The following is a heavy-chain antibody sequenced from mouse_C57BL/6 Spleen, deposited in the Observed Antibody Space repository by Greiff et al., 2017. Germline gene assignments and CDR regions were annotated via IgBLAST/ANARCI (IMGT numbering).Heavy chain of an antibody. V-gene: IGHV1-61*01. J-gene: IGHJ1*03. CDR1: GYTFTSYW. CDR3: ASDSGDWYFDV. D-gene: IGHD3-2*01. CDR2: IYPSDSET. Sequence: QVQLQQPGAELVRPGSSVKLSCKASGYTFTSYWMDWVKQRPGQGLEWIGNIYPSDSETHYNPKFKDKATLTVDKSSSTAYMQLSSLTSEDAAVYYCASDSGDWYFDVWGTGTTVTVSS.